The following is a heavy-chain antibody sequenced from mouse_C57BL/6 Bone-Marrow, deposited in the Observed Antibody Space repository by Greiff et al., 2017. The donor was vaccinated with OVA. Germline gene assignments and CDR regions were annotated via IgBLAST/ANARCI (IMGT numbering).Heavy chain of an antibody. V-gene: IGHV2-5*01. CDR2: IWRGGST. J-gene: IGHJ1*03. CDR1: GFSLTSYG. D-gene: IGHD1-1*01. Sequence: QVQLQQSGPGLVQPSQSLSITCTASGFSLTSYGVHWVRQSPGKGLEWLGVIWRGGSTDYNAAFMSRLSITKDNSKSQVFFNMNSLQAADTAISVCALLTTVDWYFDVWGTGTTVTVSS. CDR3: ALLTTVDWYFDV.